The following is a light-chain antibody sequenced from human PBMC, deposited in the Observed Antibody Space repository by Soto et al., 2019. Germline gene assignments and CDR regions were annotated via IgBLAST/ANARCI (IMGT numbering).Light chain of an antibody. Sequence: EIVLTQSPGTLSLSPGERATLSCRASQSVSSSYLAWYQQKPGQAPRLLIYGASSRATGIPDRFSGSWSGTFFTLTTSRLEPEDFAVYYCQQYGSSPTFGGGTKVEIK. CDR3: QQYGSSPT. J-gene: IGKJ4*01. V-gene: IGKV3-20*01. CDR2: GAS. CDR1: QSVSSSY.